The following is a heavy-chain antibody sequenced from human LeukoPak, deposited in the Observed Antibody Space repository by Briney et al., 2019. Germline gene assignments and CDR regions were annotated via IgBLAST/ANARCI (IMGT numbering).Heavy chain of an antibody. CDR3: ARVRKPGAFDI. CDR1: GYTFTGYY. CDR2: ISAYNGNT. D-gene: IGHD1-14*01. J-gene: IGHJ3*02. Sequence: GASVKVSCKASGYTFTGYYMHWVRQAPGQGLEWMGWISAYNGNTNYAQKLQGRVTMTTDTSTSTAYMELRSLRSDDTAVYYCARVRKPGAFDIWGQGTMVTVSS. V-gene: IGHV1-18*04.